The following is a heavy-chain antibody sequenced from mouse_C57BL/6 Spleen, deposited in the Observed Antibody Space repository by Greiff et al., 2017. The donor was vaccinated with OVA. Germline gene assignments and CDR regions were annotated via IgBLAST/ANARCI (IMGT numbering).Heavy chain of an antibody. CDR3: AIGSSYLGAMDY. CDR1: GYTFTSYW. D-gene: IGHD1-1*01. J-gene: IGHJ4*01. V-gene: IGHV1-74*01. Sequence: QVQLQQPGAELVKPGASVKVSCKASGYTFTSYWMHWVKQRPGQGLEWIGRIHPSDSDTNYNQKFKGKATLTVDKSSSTAYMQLSSLTSEDADVYSSAIGSSYLGAMDYWGKGTSVTVSS. CDR2: IHPSDSDT.